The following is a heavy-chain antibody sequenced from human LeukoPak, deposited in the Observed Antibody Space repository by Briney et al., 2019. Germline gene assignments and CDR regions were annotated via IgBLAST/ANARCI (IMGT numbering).Heavy chain of an antibody. CDR2: IDYSGST. J-gene: IGHJ6*03. Sequence: KSSETLSLTCTVAGGSLSSSSYYWGWIRQPPGKGLEWIGRIDYSGSTYYNPSLKSRVTISVDTSKNQFSLMLSSVTAADTAVYCCARPRRDGYKNRDGYYYYMDVWGKGTTVTVSS. CDR3: ARPRRDGYKNRDGYYYYMDV. D-gene: IGHD5-24*01. V-gene: IGHV4-39*01. CDR1: GGSLSSSSYY.